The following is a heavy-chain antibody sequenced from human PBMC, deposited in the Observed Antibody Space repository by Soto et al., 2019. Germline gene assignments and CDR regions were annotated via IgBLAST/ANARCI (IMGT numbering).Heavy chain of an antibody. V-gene: IGHV1-18*04. D-gene: IGHD3-10*01. CDR3: ARGITHYNIDV. CDR1: GYTFTNNG. CDR2: ISVYNANT. Sequence: QVQLVQSGGEVRNPGASVKVSFKHSGYTFTNNGINWVRKAPGQGLEWMGWISVYNANTNYAQQFQGRVTLTPDTLTTTAVMELRSLRSDDTAGFYCARGITHYNIDVWGQGTTVTVAS. J-gene: IGHJ6*02.